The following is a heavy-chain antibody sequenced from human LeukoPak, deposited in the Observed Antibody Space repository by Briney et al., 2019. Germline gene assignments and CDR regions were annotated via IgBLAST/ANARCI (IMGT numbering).Heavy chain of an antibody. CDR3: VSSGSYYVGGYYYYGMDV. V-gene: IGHV1-8*01. D-gene: IGHD3-10*01. J-gene: IGHJ6*02. CDR1: GYTFTSYD. Sequence: GASVKVSCKASGYTFTSYDINWVRQATGQGLEWMGWMNPNSGNTGYAQKFQGRVTMTRNTSISTAYMELSSLRSEDTAVYYCVSSGSYYVGGYYYYGMDVWGQGTTVTVSS. CDR2: MNPNSGNT.